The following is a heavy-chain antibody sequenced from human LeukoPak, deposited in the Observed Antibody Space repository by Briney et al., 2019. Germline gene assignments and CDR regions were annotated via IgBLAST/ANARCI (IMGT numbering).Heavy chain of an antibody. Sequence: SVKVSCKASGGTFSSYAISWVRQAPGQGLEWMGRIIPILGIANYAQKFQGRVTITADKATGTAYMELSSLRSEDTAVYYCASYDILPGALDYWGQGTLVTVSS. CDR1: GGTFSSYA. V-gene: IGHV1-69*04. J-gene: IGHJ4*02. CDR3: ASYDILPGALDY. CDR2: IIPILGIA. D-gene: IGHD3-9*01.